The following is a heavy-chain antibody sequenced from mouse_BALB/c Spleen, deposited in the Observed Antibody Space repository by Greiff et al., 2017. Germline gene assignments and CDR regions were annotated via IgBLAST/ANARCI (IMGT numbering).Heavy chain of an antibody. CDR3: AGAGYYGSSNFFDY. CDR1: GFSLTSYG. J-gene: IGHJ2*01. Sequence: VKLQESGPGLVAPSQSLSITCTVSGFSLTSYGVHWVRQPPGKGLEWLGVIWAGGSTNYNSALMSRLSISKDNSKSQVFLKMNSLQTDDTAMYYCAGAGYYGSSNFFDYWGQGTTLTVSS. CDR2: IWAGGST. D-gene: IGHD1-1*01. V-gene: IGHV2-9*02.